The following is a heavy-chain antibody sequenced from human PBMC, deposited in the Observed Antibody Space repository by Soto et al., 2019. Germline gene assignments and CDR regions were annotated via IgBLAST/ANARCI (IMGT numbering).Heavy chain of an antibody. J-gene: IGHJ6*02. CDR3: AKLLGGWPSVGHYYGMDV. V-gene: IGHV1-24*01. D-gene: IGHD1-26*01. Sequence: GASVTVSCKVSGYTLTELSMHWVRQAPGKGLEWMGGFDPEDGETIYAQKFQGRVTMTEDTSTDTAYMELSSLRSEDTAVYYCAKLLGGWPSVGHYYGMDVWGQGTTGTVSS. CDR1: GYTLTELS. CDR2: FDPEDGET.